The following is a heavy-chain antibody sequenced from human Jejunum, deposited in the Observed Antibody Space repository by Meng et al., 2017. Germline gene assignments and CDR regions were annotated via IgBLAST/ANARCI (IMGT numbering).Heavy chain of an antibody. CDR1: RGSFTGDY. D-gene: IGHD2-21*01. V-gene: IGHV4-34*01. CDR3: ARYLWSRGLFDS. Sequence: VQLHRGGAGPFKHCETLSLTSTVYRGSFTGDYWCWVRQSPGKGLEWIGEIHQTGSTNYSPSLQSRVTISIDTSKNEFSLELRSVTAADTAVYYCARYLWSRGLFDSWGQGTLVTVSS. CDR2: IHQTGST. J-gene: IGHJ5*01.